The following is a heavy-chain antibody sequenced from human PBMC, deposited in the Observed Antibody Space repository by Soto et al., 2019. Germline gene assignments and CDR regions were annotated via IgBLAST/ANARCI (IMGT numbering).Heavy chain of an antibody. Sequence: QVQLQESGPGLVKPSSTLSLTCTVSGGSSNSFYWSWIRQAPGQGLEWLGYFYYSGNTYYITSLKSRGTISVDATKNRLYLRLTSVTAEDTAVYNCARSIAVEAFDLWGQGTMVTVSS. CDR1: GGSSNSFY. V-gene: IGHV4-59*08. CDR3: ARSIAVEAFDL. D-gene: IGHD6-19*01. J-gene: IGHJ3*01. CDR2: FYYSGNT.